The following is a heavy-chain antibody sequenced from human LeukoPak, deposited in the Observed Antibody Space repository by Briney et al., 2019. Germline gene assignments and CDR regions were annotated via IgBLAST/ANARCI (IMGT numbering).Heavy chain of an antibody. J-gene: IGHJ4*02. CDR2: ISSNSLHI. Sequence: GGSLRLSCAASGFTFSDQSMNWVRQAPGKGLEWVSFISSNSLHIFYADSVKGRFTISRDNAKNSLYLQMNNLRAEDTAVYYCVGPDSQFDCWGQGTLVTVSS. V-gene: IGHV3-21*01. CDR1: GFTFSDQS. D-gene: IGHD3-10*01. CDR3: VGPDSQFDC.